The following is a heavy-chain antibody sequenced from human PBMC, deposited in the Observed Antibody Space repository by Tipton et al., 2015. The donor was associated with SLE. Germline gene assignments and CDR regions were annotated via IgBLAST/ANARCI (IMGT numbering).Heavy chain of an antibody. V-gene: IGHV3-7*01. D-gene: IGHD4-17*01. Sequence: LSLTCFVSGGSISPFYWAWIRQPPGRGLEWVANIKQDGSEEYYVDSVKGRFTISRDNAENSLSLQMSSLRAEDTAVYYCAKYGDYDWYFDLWGRGTLVTVSS. CDR1: GGSISPFY. CDR2: IKQDGSEE. CDR3: AKYGDYDWYFDL. J-gene: IGHJ2*01.